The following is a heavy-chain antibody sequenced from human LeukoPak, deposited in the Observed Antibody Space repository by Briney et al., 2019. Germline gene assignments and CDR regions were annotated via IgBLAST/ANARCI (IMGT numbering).Heavy chain of an antibody. CDR2: IRGSGGGA. CDR3: ARDPNGDYVGAFEI. J-gene: IGHJ3*02. V-gene: IGHV3-23*01. CDR1: GFTFSDYA. D-gene: IGHD4-17*01. Sequence: GGSLRLSCAASGFTFSDYAMMWLRQAPGKGPECVSVIRGSGGGAGYADSVRGRFTISRDNSKNSLYLQMNRLRADDTAVYYCARDPNGDYVGAFEILGQRTMVTVSS.